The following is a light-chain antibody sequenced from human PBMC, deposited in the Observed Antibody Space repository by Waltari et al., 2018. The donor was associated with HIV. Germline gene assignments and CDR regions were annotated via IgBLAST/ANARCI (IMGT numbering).Light chain of an antibody. J-gene: IGKJ2*01. CDR1: QSVLYNSNNKNY. Sequence: DIVMTQSPDSLAVSLGERATINCKSSQSVLYNSNNKNYLAWYQQKAGQPPNLLIYWSSTREFGVPDRFSGSGSGTDFTLTSSSLQAEDVAVYYCQQYYSTPHTFGQGTKLEIK. CDR2: WSS. CDR3: QQYYSTPHT. V-gene: IGKV4-1*01.